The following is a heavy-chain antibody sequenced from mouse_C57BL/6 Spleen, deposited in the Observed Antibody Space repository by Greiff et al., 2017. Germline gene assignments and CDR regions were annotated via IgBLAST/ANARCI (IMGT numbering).Heavy chain of an antibody. CDR3: AREGYPPSYYAMDY. CDR1: GFTFSSYA. CDR2: ISDGGSYT. J-gene: IGHJ4*01. Sequence: EVQVVESGGGLVKPGGSLKLSCAASGFTFSSYAMSWVRQTPEKRLEWVATISDGGSYTYYPDNVKGRFTISRDNAKNNLYLQMSHLKSEDTAMYYCAREGYPPSYYAMDYWGQGTSVTVSS. V-gene: IGHV5-4*01. D-gene: IGHD2-2*01.